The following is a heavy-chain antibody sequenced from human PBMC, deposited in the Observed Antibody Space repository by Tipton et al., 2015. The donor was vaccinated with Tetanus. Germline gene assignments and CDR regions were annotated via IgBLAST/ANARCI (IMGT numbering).Heavy chain of an antibody. J-gene: IGHJ4*02. Sequence: GLVKPSETLSLTCTVSGGSIGSGKFYWGWIRQPPGEGLEWIGSSYDGGTTQSSPSLKSRVTIYVDSSTNQFSLSLNSVTAADTAVYFCARLYRPRRYYGDFTDYWGQGTLVAVSS. V-gene: IGHV4-39*01. CDR2: SYDGGTT. D-gene: IGHD4-17*01. CDR3: ARLYRPRRYYGDFTDY. CDR1: GGSIGSGKFY.